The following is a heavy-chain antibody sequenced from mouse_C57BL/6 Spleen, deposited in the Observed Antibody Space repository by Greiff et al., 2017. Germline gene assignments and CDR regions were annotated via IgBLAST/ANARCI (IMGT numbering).Heavy chain of an antibody. CDR2: ISDGGSYT. J-gene: IGHJ3*01. CDR3: ARDKVVLAY. CDR1: GFTFSSYA. V-gene: IGHV5-4*01. D-gene: IGHD1-3*01. Sequence: EVKVVESGGGLVKPGGSLKLSCAASGFTFSSYAMSWVRQTPEKRLEWVATISDGGSYTYYPDNVKGRFTISRDNAKNNLYLQMSHLKSEDTAMYYCARDKVVLAYWGQGTLVTVSA.